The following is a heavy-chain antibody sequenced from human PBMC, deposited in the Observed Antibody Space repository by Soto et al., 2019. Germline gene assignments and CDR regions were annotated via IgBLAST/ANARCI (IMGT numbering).Heavy chain of an antibody. CDR2: ISWNSGSI. CDR1: GFTFDDYA. V-gene: IGHV3-9*01. D-gene: IGHD5-12*01. J-gene: IGHJ6*03. CDR3: AKAIVATTISPKEGYYYYYYMDV. Sequence: GGSLRLSCAASGFTFDDYAMHWVRQAPGKGLEWVSGISWNSGSIGYADSVKGRFTISRDNAKNSLYLQMNSLRAEDTALYYCAKAIVATTISPKEGYYYYYYMDVWGKGTTVTVSS.